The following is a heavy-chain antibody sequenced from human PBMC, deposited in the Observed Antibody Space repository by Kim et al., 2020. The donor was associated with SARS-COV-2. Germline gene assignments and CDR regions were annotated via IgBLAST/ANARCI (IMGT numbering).Heavy chain of an antibody. CDR2: IDPEDGET. V-gene: IGHV1-24*01. Sequence: ASVKVSCKASGYTLTDLSMHWVRQAPGKGLEWMGGIDPEDGETIYAQKFQGRVTMTEDTSTNTAYMELSSLRSEDTAVYYCATAEGYVGATTDNWGQGTLVTVSS. CDR3: ATAEGYVGATTDN. J-gene: IGHJ4*02. D-gene: IGHD1-26*01. CDR1: GYTLTDLS.